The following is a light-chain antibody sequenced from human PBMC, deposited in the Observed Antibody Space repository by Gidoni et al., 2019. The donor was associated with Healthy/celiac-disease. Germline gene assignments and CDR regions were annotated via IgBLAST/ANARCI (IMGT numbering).Light chain of an antibody. J-gene: IGLJ3*02. CDR3: SSYTSSSNWV. CDR2: DVT. V-gene: IGLV2-14*03. CDR1: ISHVGGYNY. Sequence: QSALPQPASVSGSPGQSLTISCTGTISHVGGYNYDSWYQQPPGKAPKIMIYDVTNPPSMVYNCFSGSKSGNTASLTISELQAEDEGDYYCSSYTSSSNWVFGGGTKLTVL.